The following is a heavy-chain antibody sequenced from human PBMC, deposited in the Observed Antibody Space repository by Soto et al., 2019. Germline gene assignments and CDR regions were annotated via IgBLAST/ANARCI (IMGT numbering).Heavy chain of an antibody. V-gene: IGHV3-48*01. D-gene: IGHD3-16*01. CDR3: AKDSVPYTGSPQKYFQH. CDR2: ISSSSTSI. CDR1: GFTFSSYN. J-gene: IGHJ1*01. Sequence: GGSLRLSCAASGFTFSSYNMNWVRQAPGKGLEWVSYISSSSTSIYYADSVKGRFTISRDNSKNTLYLQVNSLRVEDAAVYYCAKDSVPYTGSPQKYFQHWGQGTLVTVSS.